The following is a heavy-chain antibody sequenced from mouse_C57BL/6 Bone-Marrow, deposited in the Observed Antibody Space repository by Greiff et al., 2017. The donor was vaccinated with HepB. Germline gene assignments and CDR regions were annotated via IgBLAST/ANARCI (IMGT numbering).Heavy chain of an antibody. CDR2: IRSKSNNYAT. CDR3: VRQGLLRNYDAMDY. D-gene: IGHD1-1*01. CDR1: GFSFNTYA. J-gene: IGHJ4*01. Sequence: EVQLVESGGGLVQPKGSLKLSCAASGFSFNTYAMTWVRQAPGKGLEWVARIRSKSNNYATYYADSVKDRFTISRDDSESMLYLQLNNLKTEDTAMYYCVRQGLLRNYDAMDYWGQGTSVTVSS. V-gene: IGHV10-1*01.